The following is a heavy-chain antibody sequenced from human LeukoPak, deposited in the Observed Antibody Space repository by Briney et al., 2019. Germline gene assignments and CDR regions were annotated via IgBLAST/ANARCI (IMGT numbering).Heavy chain of an antibody. CDR2: IYYTGST. CDR3: ARGLLTGGYDN. J-gene: IGHJ4*02. CDR1: GGSISPYY. V-gene: IGHV4-59*01. Sequence: KPSETLSLTCTVSGGSISPYYWSWIRQPPGKGLEWIGYIYYTGSTDYNPSLKSPVTISVDTSKNQFSLELRSVTAADTAVYCYARGLLTGGYDNWGQGTLVTVSS. D-gene: IGHD5-18*01.